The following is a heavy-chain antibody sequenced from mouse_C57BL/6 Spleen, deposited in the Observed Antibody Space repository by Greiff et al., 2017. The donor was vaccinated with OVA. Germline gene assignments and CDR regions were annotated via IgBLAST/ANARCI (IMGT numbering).Heavy chain of an antibody. Sequence: VQLQQSGPVLVKPGASVKMSCKASGYTFTDYYMNWVKQRPGQGLEWIGNINPSNGGTNYNEKFKSKATLTVDKSSSTAYMQLSSLTSEDSAVYYCARGIYYDYDEGMDYWGQGTSVTVSS. V-gene: IGHV1-53*01. J-gene: IGHJ4*01. CDR1: GYTFTDYY. D-gene: IGHD2-4*01. CDR3: ARGIYYDYDEGMDY. CDR2: INPSNGGT.